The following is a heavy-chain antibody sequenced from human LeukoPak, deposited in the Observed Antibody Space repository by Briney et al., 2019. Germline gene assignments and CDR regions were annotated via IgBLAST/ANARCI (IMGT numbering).Heavy chain of an antibody. CDR1: GGSFSGYY. CDR3: ARDGNYDFWSGYYTGYDY. D-gene: IGHD3-3*01. CDR2: INHSGST. V-gene: IGHV4-34*01. Sequence: PSETLSLTCAVYGGSFSGYYWSWIRQPPGKGLEWIGEINHSGSTNYNPSLKSRVTISVDTPKNQFSLKLSSVTAADTAVYYCARDGNYDFWSGYYTGYDYWGQGTLVTVSS. J-gene: IGHJ4*02.